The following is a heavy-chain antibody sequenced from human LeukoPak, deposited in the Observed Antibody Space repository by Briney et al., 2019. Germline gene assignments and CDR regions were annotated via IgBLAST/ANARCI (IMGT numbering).Heavy chain of an antibody. V-gene: IGHV1-46*01. CDR1: GYTFTSYY. Sequence: ASVKVSCKASGYTFTSYYMDWVRQAPGQGLEWMGITNPSGGSTSYAQKFQGRVTMTRDTSTSTVYMELSSLRSEDTAVYYCARDPGYCSGGSCYYYYMDVWGKGTTVTVSS. CDR3: ARDPGYCSGGSCYYYYMDV. CDR2: TNPSGGST. J-gene: IGHJ6*03. D-gene: IGHD2-15*01.